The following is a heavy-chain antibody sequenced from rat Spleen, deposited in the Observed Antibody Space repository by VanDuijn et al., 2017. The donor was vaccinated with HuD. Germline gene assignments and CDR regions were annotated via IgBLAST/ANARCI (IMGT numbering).Heavy chain of an antibody. CDR2: ISPTGFIT. CDR1: GFTFSNYG. D-gene: IGHD1-12*03. J-gene: IGHJ2*01. V-gene: IGHV5-19*01. Sequence: EVQLVESGGGLVQPGGSLKLSCAASGFTFSNYGMHWIRQAPTKGLEWVASISPTGFITNYRDSVKDRFTISRDNAKSTLYLQMNSLRSEDTATYYCVRFYDCYYHRFDYWGQGVMVTVSS. CDR3: VRFYDCYYHRFDY.